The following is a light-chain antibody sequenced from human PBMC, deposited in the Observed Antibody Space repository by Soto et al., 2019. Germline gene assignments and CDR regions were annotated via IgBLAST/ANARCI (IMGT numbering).Light chain of an antibody. J-gene: IGKJ4*01. V-gene: IGKV3-11*01. CDR2: DAS. CDR3: QHRSNLPLT. CDR1: QSVDIY. Sequence: EIVLTQSPATLSLSPGERAPLSCRASQSVDIYLAWYQQKPGQAPRLLISDASNRATGIPARFSVGGSGTDFTLTISSLEPEDFAGYYCQHRSNLPLTFGGGTKVEIK.